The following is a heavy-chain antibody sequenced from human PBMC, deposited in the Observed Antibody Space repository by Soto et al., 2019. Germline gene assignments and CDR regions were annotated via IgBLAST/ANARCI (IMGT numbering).Heavy chain of an antibody. CDR2: ISAYNGNT. CDR1: GYTFTSYG. CDR3: ARDFLETEYNWNYRRVDY. J-gene: IGHJ4*02. D-gene: IGHD1-7*01. V-gene: IGHV1-18*01. Sequence: GASVKVSCKDSGYTFTSYGIRWVRQAPGQGLEGMGWISAYNGNTNYAQKLQGRVTMTTDTSTSTAYMELRSLRSDDTAVYYCARDFLETEYNWNYRRVDYWGQGTLVTVSS.